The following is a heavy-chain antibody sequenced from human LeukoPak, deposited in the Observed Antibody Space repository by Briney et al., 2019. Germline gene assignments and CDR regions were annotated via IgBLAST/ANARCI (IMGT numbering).Heavy chain of an antibody. CDR2: INPSDGAT. D-gene: IGHD3-16*01. V-gene: IGHV1-46*01. CDR3: ARGQRGRLSGSVGGLFASYYTYYYMDV. CDR1: GYTFTMYY. Sequence: GASVKVSCKASGYTFTMYYIHWVRQAPGQGLEWMGMINPSDGATTYAQRFQGRVTMTRDMSTTTVYMDLRSLRSEDTAVYFCARGQRGRLSGSVGGLFASYYTYYYMDVWGRGTTVTVSS. J-gene: IGHJ6*03.